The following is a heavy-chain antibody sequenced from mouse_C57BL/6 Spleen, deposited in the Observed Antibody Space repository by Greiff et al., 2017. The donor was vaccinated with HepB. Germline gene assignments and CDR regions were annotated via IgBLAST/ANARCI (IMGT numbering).Heavy chain of an antibody. CDR3: ARQGYSNYFDY. CDR2: ISSGGSYT. V-gene: IGHV5-6*01. J-gene: IGHJ2*01. CDR1: GFTFSSYG. Sequence: EVKLVESGGDSVKPGGSLKLSCAASGFTFSSYGMSWVRQTPDKRLEWVATISSGGSYTYYPDSVKGRFTISRDNAKNTLYLQMSSLKSEDTAMYYCARQGYSNYFDYWGQGTTLTVSS. D-gene: IGHD2-5*01.